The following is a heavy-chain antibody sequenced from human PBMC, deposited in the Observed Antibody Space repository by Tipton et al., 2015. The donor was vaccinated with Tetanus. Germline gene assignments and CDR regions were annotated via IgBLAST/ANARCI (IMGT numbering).Heavy chain of an antibody. D-gene: IGHD5-12*01. Sequence: TLSLTCTVSGDSISSSSYYWGWIRQPPGKGLEWIGSIYYSGSTYYNPSLKSRVTISVDTSKNQFSLKLSSVTAADTAVYYCARVGFGYSGYHFYGYWGQGTLVTVSS. V-gene: IGHV4-39*07. CDR2: IYYSGST. CDR1: GDSISSSSYY. J-gene: IGHJ4*02. CDR3: ARVGFGYSGYHFYGY.